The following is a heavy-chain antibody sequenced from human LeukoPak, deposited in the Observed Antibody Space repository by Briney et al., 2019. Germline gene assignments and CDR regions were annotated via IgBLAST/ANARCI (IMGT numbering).Heavy chain of an antibody. D-gene: IGHD6-13*01. J-gene: IGHJ5*02. Sequence: GGSLRLSCAVAGVAVNSYFMGWVRQAPGKGLEWVSIISSEGFTYDADSVKGGFAISRDNFKNSLYLEMNSLRAEDTAVYYCAKELSSSWYNWFDPWGQGTLVTVSS. CDR1: GVAVNSYF. CDR2: ISSEGFT. CDR3: AKELSSSWYNWFDP. V-gene: IGHV3-53*01.